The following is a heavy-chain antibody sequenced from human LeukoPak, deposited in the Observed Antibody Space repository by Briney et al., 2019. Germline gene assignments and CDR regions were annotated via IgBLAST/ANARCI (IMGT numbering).Heavy chain of an antibody. Sequence: SVKVSCKASGGTVSSYAISWVQQAPGQGLEWMGGIIPIFGTANYAQKFQGRVTITADESTSTAYMELSSLRSEDTAVYYCACSYYYDSSGYYSGNYYFDYWGQGTLVTVSS. D-gene: IGHD3-22*01. CDR3: ACSYYYDSSGYYSGNYYFDY. V-gene: IGHV1-69*13. CDR1: GGTVSSYA. J-gene: IGHJ4*02. CDR2: IIPIFGTA.